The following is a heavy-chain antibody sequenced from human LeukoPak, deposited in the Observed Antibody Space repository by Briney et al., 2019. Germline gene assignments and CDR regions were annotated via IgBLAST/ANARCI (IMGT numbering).Heavy chain of an antibody. CDR3: ASPLSSRGYSGYDPNGDFDY. D-gene: IGHD5-12*01. CDR1: GFTFSSYS. J-gene: IGHJ4*02. CDR2: ISSSSSYI. Sequence: PGGSLRLSCAASGFTFSSYSMNWVRQAPGKGLEWVSSISSSSSYIYYADSVKGRFTISRDNAKNSLYLQMNSPRAEDTAVYYCASPLSSRGYSGYDPNGDFDYWGQGTLVTVSS. V-gene: IGHV3-21*01.